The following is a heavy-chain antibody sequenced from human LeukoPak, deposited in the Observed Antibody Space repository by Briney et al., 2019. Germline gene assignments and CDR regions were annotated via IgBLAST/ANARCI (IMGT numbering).Heavy chain of an antibody. CDR3: ARFSRDAFDI. V-gene: IGHV6-1*01. CDR2: TYYRSKWYN. CDR1: GDSVSSNSAA. Sequence: SQTLSLTCAISGDSVSSNSAAWNWISQSPSRGLEWLGRTYYRSKWYNEYAVFVKSRMTINPDTSKNQFSLQLNSLTPEDTAVYYCARFSRDAFDIWGQGTMVSVSS. D-gene: IGHD3-3*02. J-gene: IGHJ3*02.